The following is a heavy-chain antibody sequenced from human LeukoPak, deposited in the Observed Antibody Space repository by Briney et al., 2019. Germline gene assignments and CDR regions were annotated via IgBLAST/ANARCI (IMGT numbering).Heavy chain of an antibody. CDR3: ARGPDFDY. Sequence: PSETLSLTCGVPGYSISSNNWWGWVRQPPGKGLEWIGYTHHSGSSKYNLSLKNRVTISVDTSKNQFSLKLSFVTAADTAVYYCARGPDFDYWGQGTLVTVSS. CDR1: GYSISSNNW. CDR2: THHSGSS. J-gene: IGHJ4*02. V-gene: IGHV4-28*03.